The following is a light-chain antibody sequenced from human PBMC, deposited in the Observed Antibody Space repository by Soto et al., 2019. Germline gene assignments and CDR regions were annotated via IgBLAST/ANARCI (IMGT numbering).Light chain of an antibody. CDR2: GAS. J-gene: IGKJ2*01. CDR3: QLYVSSGFT. CDR1: QSVTSSY. V-gene: IGKV3-20*01. Sequence: EIVLTQSPGTLSLSPGERATLSCRASQSVTSSYLAWYQQKPGQAPRLLIHGASSRATGIPDRISGSGSGTDFPLTISRLVPEDFAVYYCQLYVSSGFTFCQGTKLEI.